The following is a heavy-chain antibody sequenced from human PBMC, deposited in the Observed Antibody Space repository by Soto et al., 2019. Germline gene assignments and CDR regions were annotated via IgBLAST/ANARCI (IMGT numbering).Heavy chain of an antibody. Sequence: GGSLRLSCAASGFTFDGYAMSWVRQAPGKGLQWVSTIGGSGDGTYYADSVKGRFTISRDNAKKSLYLQMKNLRPEDTAVYYCAGDQGGTYQNWFDPWGQGALVTVSS. D-gene: IGHD1-26*01. CDR3: AGDQGGTYQNWFDP. CDR1: GFTFDGYA. V-gene: IGHV3-23*01. J-gene: IGHJ5*02. CDR2: IGGSGDGT.